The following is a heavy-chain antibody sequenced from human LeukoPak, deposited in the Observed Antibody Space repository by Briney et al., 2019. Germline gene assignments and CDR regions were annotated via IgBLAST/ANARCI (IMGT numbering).Heavy chain of an antibody. J-gene: IGHJ6*02. CDR2: IYYSGST. D-gene: IGHD3-10*01. V-gene: IGHV4-28*03. CDR3: ARVWFGGYAMDV. CDR1: GYPVSSSNW. Sequence: PSETLSLTCAVSGYPVSSSNWWGWIRQPPGKGLEWIGNIYYSGSTDYNPSLKSRVTMSIDTSKNQFSLKVSSVTAVDTAVYYCARVWFGGYAMDVWGQGTTVTVSS.